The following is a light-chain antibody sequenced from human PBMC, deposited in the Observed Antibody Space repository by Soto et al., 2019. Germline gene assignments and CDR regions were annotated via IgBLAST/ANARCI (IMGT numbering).Light chain of an antibody. CDR1: QSVSSSY. V-gene: IGKV3-20*01. CDR3: QQYGISPFT. CDR2: GAS. J-gene: IGKJ4*01. Sequence: EIVLTQSPGTLSLSPGEGATLSCRASQSVSSSYFAWYQQRPGQAPRLLIYGASSRATGIPDRFSGSGSGTDFTLTISRLEPEDFAVYYCQQYGISPFTFGGGTKVEIK.